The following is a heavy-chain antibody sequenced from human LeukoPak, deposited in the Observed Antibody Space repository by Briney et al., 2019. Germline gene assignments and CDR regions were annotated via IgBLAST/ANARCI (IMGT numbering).Heavy chain of an antibody. CDR1: GFTFDDYG. CDR2: INWNGVGT. J-gene: IGHJ4*02. Sequence: GGSLRLSCAASGFTFDDYGMIWVRQAPGKGLEWVSYINWNGVGTAYADSVKGRFTISRDNAKNSLYMQMNSLRAEDTAVYYCARDTSSWTLGSYWGQGTLVTVSS. CDR3: ARDTSSWTLGSY. D-gene: IGHD6-13*01. V-gene: IGHV3-20*04.